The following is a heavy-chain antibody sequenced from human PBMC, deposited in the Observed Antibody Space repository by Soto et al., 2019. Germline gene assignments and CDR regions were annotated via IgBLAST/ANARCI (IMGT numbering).Heavy chain of an antibody. CDR1: GFTFSSYA. Sequence: QVQLVESGGGVVQPGRSLRLSCAASGFTFSSYAMHWVRQAPGKGLEWVAVISYDGSNKYYADSVKGRFTISRDNSKNTLYLYLQRNSLRAEDTAVYYCARDRVSGSGSHKGYYYYSYGMDVWGQGTTVTVSS. CDR2: ISYDGSNK. V-gene: IGHV3-30-3*01. J-gene: IGHJ6*02. CDR3: ARDRVSGSGSHKGYYYYSYGMDV. D-gene: IGHD3-10*01.